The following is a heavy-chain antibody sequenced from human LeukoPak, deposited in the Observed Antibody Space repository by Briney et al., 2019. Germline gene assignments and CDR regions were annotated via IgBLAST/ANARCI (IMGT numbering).Heavy chain of an antibody. J-gene: IGHJ4*02. V-gene: IGHV5-51*01. CDR2: IYPGDSDT. Sequence: GESLKISFKGSGXSFTTYWIGWVRQMPGEGLEWMGIIYPGDSDTSYSPSFQGHVTISADKSISTAYLQWSSLKASDTAVYYCARHAMGGDTAIIGWGQGTLVTVSS. CDR3: ARHAMGGDTAIIG. CDR1: GXSFTTYW. D-gene: IGHD5-18*01.